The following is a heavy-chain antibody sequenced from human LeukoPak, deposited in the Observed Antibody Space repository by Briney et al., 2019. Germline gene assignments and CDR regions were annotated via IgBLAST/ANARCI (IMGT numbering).Heavy chain of an antibody. CDR1: GESFSGYS. CDR2: INQRRNT. D-gene: IGHD3-10*01. Sequence: SETLSLTCVVYGESFSGYSWSWIRQPPGKGLEWIGEINQRRNTNYNPSLKSRVTISIDTSKNQFSLKLSSVTAADTAVYYCAREVDGLWFGELFPYYFDYWGQGTLVTVSS. J-gene: IGHJ4*02. V-gene: IGHV4-34*01. CDR3: AREVDGLWFGELFPYYFDY.